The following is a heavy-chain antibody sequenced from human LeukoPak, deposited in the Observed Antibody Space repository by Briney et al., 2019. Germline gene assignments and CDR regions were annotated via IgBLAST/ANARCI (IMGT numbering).Heavy chain of an antibody. CDR3: ARDRGYYYYMDV. V-gene: IGHV3-21*01. CDR2: IIDSTGYT. Sequence: GGSLRLSCVASGFTFSRYGMNWVRQAPGKGLEWVSSIIDSTGYTYYADSVKGRFTISTDNAKNSLYLQMNSLGAEDTAVYYCARDRGYYYYMDVWGKGTTVTVSS. J-gene: IGHJ6*03. CDR1: GFTFSRYG.